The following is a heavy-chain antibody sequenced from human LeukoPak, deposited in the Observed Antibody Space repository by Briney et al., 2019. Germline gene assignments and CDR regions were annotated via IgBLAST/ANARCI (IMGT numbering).Heavy chain of an antibody. CDR3: ARDGTFRLDY. CDR2: IKQDGSDK. V-gene: IGHV3-7*05. J-gene: IGHJ4*02. Sequence: GGSLRLSCAASGFPFSNHWMTWVRQAPGKGLEWVANIKQDGSDKNHVDSVKGRFTISRDNAKNTLYLQMNSLRAEDTALYYCARDGTFRLDYWGQGTLVSVSS. CDR1: GFPFSNHW. D-gene: IGHD1-26*01.